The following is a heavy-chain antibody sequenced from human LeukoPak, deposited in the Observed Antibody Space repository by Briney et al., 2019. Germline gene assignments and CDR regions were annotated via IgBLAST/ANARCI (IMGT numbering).Heavy chain of an antibody. D-gene: IGHD6-13*01. Sequence: ASVKVSCTASGYTFTGYYMHWVRQAPGQGLEWMGWTNPNSGGTNYAQKFQGWVTMTRVTSISTAYMELSRLRSDDTAVYYCARARAGAGNRWYYGMDVWGKGTTVTVSS. CDR1: GYTFTGYY. CDR3: ARARAGAGNRWYYGMDV. J-gene: IGHJ6*04. CDR2: TNPNSGGT. V-gene: IGHV1-2*04.